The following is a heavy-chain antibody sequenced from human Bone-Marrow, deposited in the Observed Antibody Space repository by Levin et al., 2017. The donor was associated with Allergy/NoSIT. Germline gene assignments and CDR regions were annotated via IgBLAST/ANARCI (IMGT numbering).Heavy chain of an antibody. CDR3: ARAHYRSSWYHMDV. Sequence: KSGGSLRLSCSASGFTFSDYYMSWIRQAPGKGLEWVSYISGSSSYINYADSVKGRFTISRDNAKNSVFLQMKSLRAEDTAMYYCARAHYRSSWYHMDVWGKGTTVTVSS. CDR1: GFTFSDYY. J-gene: IGHJ6*03. CDR2: ISGSSSYI. V-gene: IGHV3-11*05. D-gene: IGHD6-13*01.